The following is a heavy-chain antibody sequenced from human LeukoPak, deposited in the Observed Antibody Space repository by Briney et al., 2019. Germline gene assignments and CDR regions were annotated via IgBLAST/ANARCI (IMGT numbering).Heavy chain of an antibody. CDR2: IIPIFGTA. D-gene: IGHD1-26*01. J-gene: IGHJ5*02. Sequence: GASVKVSCKASRGTFSSYAISWVRQAPGQGLEWMGGIIPIFGTANYAQKFQGRVTMTRDMSTSTDYMELSSLRSEDTAIYYCARDNSVGDNAWWFDPWGQGTLVTVSS. CDR1: RGTFSSYA. V-gene: IGHV1-69*05. CDR3: ARDNSVGDNAWWFDP.